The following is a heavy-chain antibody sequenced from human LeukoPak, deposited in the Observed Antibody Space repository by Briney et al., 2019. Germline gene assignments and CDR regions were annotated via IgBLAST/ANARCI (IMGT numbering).Heavy chain of an antibody. CDR2: ITWDGGST. CDR1: GFTFDDYS. Sequence: GGSLRLSCAASGFTFDDYSMHWVRQVPGKGLQWVSLITWDGGSTFYTDSVKGRFTISRDNSKKSLSLQMYGLSLEDTALYYCARERGRVIDYWGQGTLVTVSS. D-gene: IGHD1-26*01. CDR3: ARERGRVIDY. V-gene: IGHV3-43*01. J-gene: IGHJ4*02.